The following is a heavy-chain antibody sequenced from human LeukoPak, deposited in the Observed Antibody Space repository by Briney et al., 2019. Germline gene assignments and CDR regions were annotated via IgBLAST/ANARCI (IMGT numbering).Heavy chain of an antibody. CDR2: IYHSGST. CDR3: ARVWLEEGHTMIVVRWFDP. V-gene: IGHV4-38-2*02. J-gene: IGHJ5*02. Sequence: SETLSLTCTVSGYSISSGYYWGWIRTPPGKGLEWIGSIYHSGSTYYNPSLKSRVTISVDTSKNQFSLKLSSVTAADTAVYYCARVWLEEGHTMIVVRWFDPWGQGTLVTVSS. D-gene: IGHD3-22*01. CDR1: GYSISSGYY.